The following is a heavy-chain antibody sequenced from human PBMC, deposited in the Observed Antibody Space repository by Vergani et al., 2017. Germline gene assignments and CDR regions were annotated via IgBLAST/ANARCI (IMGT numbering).Heavy chain of an antibody. CDR3: ARVSGVGATEAFDI. CDR1: GFTFSSYD. Sequence: EVQLVESGGGLVQPGGSLRLSCAASGFTFSSYDMHWVRQATGKGLEWVSAIGTAGDTYYSGSVKGRFTISRENAKNSLYLQMNSLRAGDTAVYYCARVSGVGATEAFDIWGQGTMVTVSS. V-gene: IGHV3-13*01. CDR2: IGTAGDT. J-gene: IGHJ3*02. D-gene: IGHD1-26*01.